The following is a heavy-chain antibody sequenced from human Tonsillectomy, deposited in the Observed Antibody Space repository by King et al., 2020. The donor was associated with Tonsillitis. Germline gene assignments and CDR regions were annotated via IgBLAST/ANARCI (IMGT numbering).Heavy chain of an antibody. CDR3: AKEHPYSYGPIDY. J-gene: IGHJ4*02. V-gene: IGHV3-23*01. CDR1: GFTFSSFA. CDR2: VSGSGGGT. Sequence: VQLLESGGGLVQPGGSLRLSCAASGFTFSSFAMSWVRQAPGKGLEWVSVVSGSGGGTYYADSVKGRFTISRDNSKNTLYLQMNSLRAEDTAVYYCAKEHPYSYGPIDYWGQGTQVTVSS. D-gene: IGHD5-18*01.